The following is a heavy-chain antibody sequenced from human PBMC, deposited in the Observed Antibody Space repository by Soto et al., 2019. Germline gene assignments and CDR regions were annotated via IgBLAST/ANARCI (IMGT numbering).Heavy chain of an antibody. D-gene: IGHD3-3*01. CDR2: IYPSDSDT. V-gene: IGHV5-51*01. J-gene: IGHJ4*02. CDR3: ARGGVSTRTFDY. Sequence: GESLKISCKGSGYNFAGYWIAWVRQMPGKGLELMGVIYPSDSDTRYRPSFQGQVTISADKSISSAYLQWSSLRASDTALYYCARGGVSTRTFDYWGQGTPVTVSS. CDR1: GYNFAGYW.